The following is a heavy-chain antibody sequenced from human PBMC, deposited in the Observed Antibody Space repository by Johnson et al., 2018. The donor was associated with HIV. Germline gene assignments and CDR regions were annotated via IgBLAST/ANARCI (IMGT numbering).Heavy chain of an antibody. CDR3: ARDDRPDGFDI. CDR1: GIIVTGNF. CDR2: INAGGDT. J-gene: IGHJ3*02. D-gene: IGHD1-14*01. V-gene: IGHV3-66*01. Sequence: MQLVVSGGGLVQPGGSLRLSCAASGIIVTGNFMSWVRQAPGKGLEWVSVINAGGDTYYADSVKGRFTISRDRSKNTVSLQMNSLRVEDTAVYYCARDDRPDGFDIWGQGTMVTVSS.